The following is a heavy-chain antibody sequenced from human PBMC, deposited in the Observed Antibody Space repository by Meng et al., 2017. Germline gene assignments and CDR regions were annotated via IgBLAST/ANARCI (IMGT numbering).Heavy chain of an antibody. CDR1: GGSISSYY. Sequence: QAQLGEQGPGLVQPSETLSLPCTVSGGSISSYYWSWIRQPPGKGLEWIGYIYYSGSTNYNPSLKSRVTISVDTSKNQFSLKLSSVTAADTAVYYCARVLPLDTAMVTRAFDIWGQGTMVTVSS. D-gene: IGHD5-18*01. J-gene: IGHJ3*02. V-gene: IGHV4-59*01. CDR3: ARVLPLDTAMVTRAFDI. CDR2: IYYSGST.